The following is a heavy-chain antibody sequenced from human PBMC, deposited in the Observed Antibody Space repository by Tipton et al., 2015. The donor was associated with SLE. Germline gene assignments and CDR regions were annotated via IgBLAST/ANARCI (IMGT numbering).Heavy chain of an antibody. CDR3: ARDRTGGAGSGSFDY. CDR2: ISYDGSNK. Sequence: SLRLSCAASGFTFSSYAMHWVRQAPGKGLEWVAVISYDGSNKYYADSVKGRFTISRDNSKNTLYLQMNSLRAEDTAVYYCARDRTGGAGSGSFDYWGQVTLVTVSS. CDR1: GFTFSSYA. J-gene: IGHJ4*02. D-gene: IGHD3-10*01. V-gene: IGHV3-30*04.